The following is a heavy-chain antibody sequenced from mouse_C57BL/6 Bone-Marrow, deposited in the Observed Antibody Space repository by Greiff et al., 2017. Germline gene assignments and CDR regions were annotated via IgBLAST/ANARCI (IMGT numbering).Heavy chain of an antibody. CDR2: ISYDGSN. CDR1: GYSITSGYY. Sequence: EVQLQESGPGLVKPSQSLSLTCSVTGYSITSGYYWNWIRQFPGNKLEWMGYISYDGSNNYNPSLKNRISITRDTSKNQFFLKLNSVTTEDTATYYCARRGLLRLDYWGQGTSVTVSS. V-gene: IGHV3-6*01. CDR3: ARRGLLRLDY. D-gene: IGHD2-3*01. J-gene: IGHJ4*01.